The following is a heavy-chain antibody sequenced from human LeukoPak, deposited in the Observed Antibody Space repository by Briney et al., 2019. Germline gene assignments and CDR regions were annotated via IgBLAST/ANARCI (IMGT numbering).Heavy chain of an antibody. J-gene: IGHJ4*02. Sequence: GGSLRLSCAASGFTFDDYAMHWVRQAPGKGLEWVSSISWNSGSIGYADSVKGRFTISRDNSKNTPYLQMNSLRAEDTAVYYCAREYSYGYYFDYWGQGTLVTVSS. CDR2: ISWNSGSI. V-gene: IGHV3-9*01. CDR3: AREYSYGYYFDY. D-gene: IGHD5-18*01. CDR1: GFTFDDYA.